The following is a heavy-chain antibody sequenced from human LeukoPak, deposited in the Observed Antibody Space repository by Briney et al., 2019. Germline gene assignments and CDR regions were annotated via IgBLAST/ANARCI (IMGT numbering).Heavy chain of an antibody. J-gene: IGHJ5*02. CDR2: INLSGST. V-gene: IGHV4-34*01. Sequence: SETLSLTCAVYGGSFSGYYWSWIRQPPGKGLEWIGEINLSGSTNYNPSLKSRVTISVDTSKNQFSLKLSSVTAADTAVYYCARGRYVWGSYRTLPRSSGWFDPWGQGTLVTVSS. CDR3: ARGRYVWGSYRTLPRSSGWFDP. CDR1: GGSFSGYY. D-gene: IGHD3-16*02.